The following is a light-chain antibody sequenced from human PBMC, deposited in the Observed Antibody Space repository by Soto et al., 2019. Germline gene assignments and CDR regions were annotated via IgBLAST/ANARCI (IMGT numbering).Light chain of an antibody. CDR3: CSYTSSATLV. Sequence: QSALTQPASVSGSPGQSITISCTATRSDVGTSNSVSWYQQHAGKAPKLMIYEVSNRPSGVSNRFSGSKSVYTASLTISGLQAEDEADYYCCSYTSSATLVFGGGTKLTVL. CDR1: RSDVGTSNS. V-gene: IGLV2-14*01. CDR2: EVS. J-gene: IGLJ2*01.